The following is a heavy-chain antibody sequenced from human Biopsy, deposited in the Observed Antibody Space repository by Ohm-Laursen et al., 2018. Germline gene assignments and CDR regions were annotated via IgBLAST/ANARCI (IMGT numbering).Heavy chain of an antibody. J-gene: IGHJ1*01. CDR1: GGTFRKYG. CDR3: ATKLTGYFHH. V-gene: IGHV1-69*06. D-gene: IGHD3-9*01. CDR2: NIPILGTG. Sequence: SSVRVSCKASGGTFRKYGVNWVRQAPGQGLEWLGGNIPILGTGNYAQKFQDRVTVAADTSTSTATMELRSRRPDDTAVYYCATKLTGYFHHWGQGTLVIVSS.